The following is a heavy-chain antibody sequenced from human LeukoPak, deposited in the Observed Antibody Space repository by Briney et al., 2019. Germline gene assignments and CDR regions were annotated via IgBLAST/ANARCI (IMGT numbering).Heavy chain of an antibody. J-gene: IGHJ4*02. CDR1: GFTFISYW. CDR3: ASSPYSNYYYFDY. D-gene: IGHD4-11*01. Sequence: PGGSLRLSCAASGFTFISYWMSWVRQAPGKGLEWVANIKQDGSEKYYVDSVKGRFPISRDNAKNSLYLQMNSLRAEDTAVYYCASSPYSNYYYFDYWGQGTLVTVSS. V-gene: IGHV3-7*01. CDR2: IKQDGSEK.